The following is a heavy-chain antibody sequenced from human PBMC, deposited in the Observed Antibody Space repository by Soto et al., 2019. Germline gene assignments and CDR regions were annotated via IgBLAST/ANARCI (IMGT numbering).Heavy chain of an antibody. J-gene: IGHJ6*02. Sequence: QVQLVESGGGVVQPGRSLRLSCTPSGFTFSAYGMHWVRQAPGKGLEWVAAISHDGTNKYYGDSVRGRFTISRDNSKNTLYLQMNTLRNEDTAVYYCAKESRSSAVTATRVYGMDVWGQVTTVTVSS. V-gene: IGHV3-30*18. CDR3: AKESRSSAVTATRVYGMDV. D-gene: IGHD2-21*02. CDR2: ISHDGTNK. CDR1: GFTFSAYG.